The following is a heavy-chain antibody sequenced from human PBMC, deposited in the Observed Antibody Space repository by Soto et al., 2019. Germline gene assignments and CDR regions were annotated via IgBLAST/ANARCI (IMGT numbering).Heavy chain of an antibody. CDR3: ARDGLSMDYDFWSGYYGFFDY. J-gene: IGHJ4*02. Sequence: SETLSLTCTVSGGSIRSYYWSWIRQPAGKGLEWIGRSYTSGSTNYNPSLKSRVTMSVDTSKNQFSLKLSSVTAADTAVYYCARDGLSMDYDFWSGYYGFFDYWGQGTLVTVSS. D-gene: IGHD3-3*01. CDR1: GGSIRSYY. V-gene: IGHV4-4*07. CDR2: SYTSGST.